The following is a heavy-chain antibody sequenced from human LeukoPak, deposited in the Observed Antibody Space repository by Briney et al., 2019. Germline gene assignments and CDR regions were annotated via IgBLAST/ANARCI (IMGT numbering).Heavy chain of an antibody. CDR1: GFTVSSNY. CDR3: ARVHYDSSGYYSDYYYGMDV. D-gene: IGHD3-22*01. V-gene: IGHV3-66*01. CDR2: IYIGGST. Sequence: PGGSLRLSCAASGFTVSSNYMSWVRQAPGKGLEWVSVIYIGGSTYYADSVKGRFTISRDNSKNTLYLQMNSLRAEDTAVYYCARVHYDSSGYYSDYYYGMDVWGQGTTVTVSS. J-gene: IGHJ6*02.